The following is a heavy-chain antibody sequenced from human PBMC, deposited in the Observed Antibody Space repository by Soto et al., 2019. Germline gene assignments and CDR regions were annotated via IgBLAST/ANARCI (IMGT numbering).Heavy chain of an antibody. CDR3: ARGSPRVSTFDY. V-gene: IGHV4-31*03. CDR2: IYYSGST. D-gene: IGHD3-22*01. Sequence: QVQLQESGPGLVKPSQTLSLTCTVSGGSISSGGYYWSWIRQHPGQGLEWIGYIYYSGSTYYNPSLKSRVTISVDTSKNQFSLKLSSVTAADTAVYYCARGSPRVSTFDYWGQGTLVTVSS. CDR1: GGSISSGGYY. J-gene: IGHJ4*02.